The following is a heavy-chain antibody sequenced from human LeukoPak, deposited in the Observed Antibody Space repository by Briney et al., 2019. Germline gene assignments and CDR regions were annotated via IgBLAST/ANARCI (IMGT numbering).Heavy chain of an antibody. V-gene: IGHV4-30-2*01. J-gene: IGHJ3*02. Sequence: PSETLSLTCAVSGRSISRGGYSWSWIRQPPGKGLEWIGYIYHSGSTYYNPSLKSRVTISVDTSKNQFSLKLSSVTAADTAVYYCARHGETAAAGLIDAFDIWGQGTMVTVSS. CDR2: IYHSGST. CDR3: ARHGETAAAGLIDAFDI. CDR1: GRSISRGGYS. D-gene: IGHD6-13*01.